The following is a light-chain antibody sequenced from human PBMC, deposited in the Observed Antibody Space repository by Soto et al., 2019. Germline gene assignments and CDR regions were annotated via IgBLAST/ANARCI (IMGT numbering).Light chain of an antibody. CDR2: DVN. V-gene: IGLV2-11*01. CDR3: CSYAGSHTVV. CDR1: SSDVGAYDY. J-gene: IGLJ2*01. Sequence: QSVLTQPRSVSGSPGQPVTISCTGTSSDVGAYDYVSWYQQYPGKAPKLMIYDVNERPSGVPDRFSGSKSGNTASLAISGLQDEDEADYYCCSYAGSHTVVFGGGTKLTVL.